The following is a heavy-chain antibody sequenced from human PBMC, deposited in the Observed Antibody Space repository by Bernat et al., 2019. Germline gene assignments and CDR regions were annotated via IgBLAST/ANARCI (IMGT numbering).Heavy chain of an antibody. J-gene: IGHJ4*02. CDR2: ISYDGSNK. V-gene: IGHV3-30-3*01. CDR1: GFTFSSYA. Sequence: QVQLVESGGGVVQPGRSLRLSCAASGFTFSSYAMHWVRQAPGKGLEWVAVISYDGSNKYYADSVKGRFTISRDNSKNTLYLQMNSLRAEDTAVYYCATLVEVIEYYDYWGQGTLVTVSS. CDR3: ATLVEVIEYYDY. D-gene: IGHD5-24*01.